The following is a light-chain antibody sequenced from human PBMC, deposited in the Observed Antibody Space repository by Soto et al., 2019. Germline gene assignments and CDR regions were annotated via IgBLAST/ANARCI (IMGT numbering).Light chain of an antibody. V-gene: IGKV1-9*01. Sequence: DIQLTQSPSSLSASVVDIVTITCPASHTISRYLNWYQQKPGKAPQLLIYAASSLESGVPSRFSGSGSGTEFTLTISSLQPDDFATYYCQQYNSYSEAFGQGTKVDIK. J-gene: IGKJ1*01. CDR1: HTISRY. CDR2: AAS. CDR3: QQYNSYSEA.